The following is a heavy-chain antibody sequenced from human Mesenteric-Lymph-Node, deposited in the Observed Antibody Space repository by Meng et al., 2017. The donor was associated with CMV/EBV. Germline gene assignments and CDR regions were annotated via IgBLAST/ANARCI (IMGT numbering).Heavy chain of an antibody. D-gene: IGHD3-22*01. Sequence: GESLKISCAASGFTFDGYGMSWVRQAPGKGLEWVSGINWNGGSTGYADSVKGRFTISRDNAKNSLYLQMNSLRAEDTALYYCARGYYDSSGYYDYWGQGTLVTVSS. V-gene: IGHV3-20*04. J-gene: IGHJ4*02. CDR2: INWNGGST. CDR3: ARGYYDSSGYYDY. CDR1: GFTFDGYG.